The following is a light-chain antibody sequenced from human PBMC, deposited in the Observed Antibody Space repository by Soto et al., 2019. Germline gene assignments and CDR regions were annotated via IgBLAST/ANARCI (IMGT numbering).Light chain of an antibody. J-gene: IGLJ3*02. CDR2: TNN. Sequence: QSVLTQPPSVSGTPGQRVTISCSGGKSDIGSNTVYWFQQFPGTAPRLLIYTNNQRPSGVPDRFSGSKSGTSASLAISGLQSEDEADYYCAAWDETQHICVFGGGTKLTVL. CDR1: KSDIGSNT. CDR3: AAWDETQHICV. V-gene: IGLV1-44*01.